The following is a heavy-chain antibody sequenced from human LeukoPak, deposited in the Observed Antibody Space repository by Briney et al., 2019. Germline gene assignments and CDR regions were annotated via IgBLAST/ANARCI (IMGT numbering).Heavy chain of an antibody. CDR1: GGSISSSSYY. CDR3: ARQDVVVVYPNWFDP. CDR2: IYYSGST. Sequence: SETLSLTCTVSGGSISSSSYYWGWIRQPPGKGLEWIGSIYYSGSTYYNPSLKSRVTISVDTSKNQFPLKLSSVTAADTAVYYCARQDVVVVYPNWFDPWGQGTLVTVSS. V-gene: IGHV4-39*01. J-gene: IGHJ5*02. D-gene: IGHD2-15*01.